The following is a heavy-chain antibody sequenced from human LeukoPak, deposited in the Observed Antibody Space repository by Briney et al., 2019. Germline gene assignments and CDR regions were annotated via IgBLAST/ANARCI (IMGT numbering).Heavy chain of an antibody. D-gene: IGHD3-10*01. CDR2: IYPGDSDT. V-gene: IGHV5-51*01. CDR3: ARGGRGVPGALGY. Sequence: GESLKISCEASGYSFSDYWIGWVRQMPGKGLEWMGIIYPGDSDTKYSPSFQGQVTISADKSTSTAYLRWSSLKASDTAIYYCARGGRGVPGALGYWGQGTLVTVSS. CDR1: GYSFSDYW. J-gene: IGHJ4*02.